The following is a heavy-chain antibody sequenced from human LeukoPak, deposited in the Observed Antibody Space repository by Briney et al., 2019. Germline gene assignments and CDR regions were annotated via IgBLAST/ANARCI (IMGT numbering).Heavy chain of an antibody. CDR3: ARSSPSSGSLDY. V-gene: IGHV3-33*08. Sequence: PGGSLRLSCAASGFTFSSYAMSWVRQAPGKGLEWVAVIWYDGSNKYYADSVKGRFTISRDNSKNTLYLQMNSLRAEDTAVYYCARSSPSSGSLDYWGQGTLVTVSS. J-gene: IGHJ4*02. CDR1: GFTFSSYA. D-gene: IGHD1-26*01. CDR2: IWYDGSNK.